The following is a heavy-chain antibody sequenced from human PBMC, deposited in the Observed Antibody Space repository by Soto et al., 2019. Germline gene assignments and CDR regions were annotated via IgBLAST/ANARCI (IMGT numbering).Heavy chain of an antibody. Sequence: QVQLQQWGAGLLKPSETLSLTCAVYGGSFSGYYWSWIRQPPGKGLESMGEINHIGNTNYNPSLRSGVTISGDTSKIQFSLKVRSVTAAETSLYYCARGRSLRPTSPFRPQFGRSWFDPWGQGTLVPVSS. V-gene: IGHV4-34*01. D-gene: IGHD3-10*01. CDR2: INHIGNT. J-gene: IGHJ5*02. CDR1: GGSFSGYY. CDR3: ARGRSLRPTSPFRPQFGRSWFDP.